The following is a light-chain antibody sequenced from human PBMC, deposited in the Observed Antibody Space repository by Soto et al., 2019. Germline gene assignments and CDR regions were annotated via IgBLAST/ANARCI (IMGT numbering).Light chain of an antibody. CDR1: SSNIGAPYD. CDR3: QSYDSSLSASV. J-gene: IGLJ2*01. V-gene: IGLV1-40*01. CDR2: GND. Sequence: QSVLTQPPSVSGAPGQRVAIPCTGSSSNIGAPYDVHWYQQLPGTAPKLLIYGNDNRPSGVPDRFSGSKSGTSASLAITGLQAEDEADYYCQSYDSSLSASVFGGGTKVTVL.